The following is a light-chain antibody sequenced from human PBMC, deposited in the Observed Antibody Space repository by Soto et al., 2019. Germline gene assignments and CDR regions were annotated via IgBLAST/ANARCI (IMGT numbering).Light chain of an antibody. Sequence: DIQMTQSPSSLSATVGDRVPITCRASQTISSPLSWYQQKPGKVPELLIYATSRLQSGVPSRFSGSRSGTDFTLTISSVQPEDFATYYCQHNYGTPAFGQGTRLEIK. V-gene: IGKV1-39*01. CDR3: QHNYGTPA. CDR1: QTISSP. CDR2: ATS. J-gene: IGKJ5*01.